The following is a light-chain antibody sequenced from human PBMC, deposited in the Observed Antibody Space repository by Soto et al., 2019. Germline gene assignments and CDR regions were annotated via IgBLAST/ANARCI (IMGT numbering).Light chain of an antibody. CDR1: SSDAAGYKY. V-gene: IGLV2-8*01. CDR3: SSSAGSNTYV. CDR2: AVS. J-gene: IGLJ1*01. Sequence: QSLRTQPRWPSASPRRSVTISWTGTSSDAAGYKYVSLYLQDPGKAPKLMIYAVSKRPSGVPDRFSGSTSGNTASLTVSGLQAEDEADYYCSSSAGSNTYVFGTGTKVTAL.